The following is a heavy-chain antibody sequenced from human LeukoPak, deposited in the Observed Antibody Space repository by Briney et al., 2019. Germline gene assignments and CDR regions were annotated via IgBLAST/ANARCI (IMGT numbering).Heavy chain of an antibody. J-gene: IGHJ3*02. CDR1: GFTFSSYW. CDR3: ARDYFYDSSGYYFFYRNTNAFDI. V-gene: IGHV3-74*01. CDR2: INSDGSST. D-gene: IGHD3-22*01. Sequence: GGSLRLSCAASGFTFSSYWMHWVRQAPGKGLVWVSRINSDGSSTSYADSVKGRFTISRDNAKNTLYLQMNSLRAEDTAVYYCARDYFYDSSGYYFFYRNTNAFDIWGQGTMVTVSS.